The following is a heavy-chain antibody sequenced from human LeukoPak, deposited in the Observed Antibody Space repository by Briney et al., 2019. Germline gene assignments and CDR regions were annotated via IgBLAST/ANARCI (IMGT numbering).Heavy chain of an antibody. V-gene: IGHV4-38-2*01. D-gene: IGHD3-22*01. CDR2: IYHSGST. CDR1: GGSFSGYY. CDR3: VRSSGYYYVGYFDS. Sequence: SETLSLTCAVYGGSFSGYYWGWIRQPPGKGLEWIGSIYHSGSTYYNPSLKSRVTISVDTSKNQFSLKLSSVTAADTAVYYCVRSSGYYYVGYFDSWGQGTLVTVSS. J-gene: IGHJ4*02.